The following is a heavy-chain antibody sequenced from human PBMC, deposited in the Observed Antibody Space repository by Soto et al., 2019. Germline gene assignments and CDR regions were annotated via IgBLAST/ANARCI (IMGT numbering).Heavy chain of an antibody. J-gene: IGHJ5*01. CDR1: GGSVRSSTYY. V-gene: IGHV4-39*07. Sequence: TLSRTCTVSGGSVRSSTYYWGWIRQPPGKGLGWIGGFYASGSTYYTPSLTSRVTISVDTSKNQFSLKLTSVTAADPAVYCCARENQLVSWGPGTLVTVSS. CDR3: ARENQLVS. D-gene: IGHD2-2*01. CDR2: FYASGST.